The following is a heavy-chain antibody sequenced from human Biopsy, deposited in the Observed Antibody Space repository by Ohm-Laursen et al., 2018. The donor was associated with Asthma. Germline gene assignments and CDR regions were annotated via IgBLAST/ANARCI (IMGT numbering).Heavy chain of an antibody. Sequence: TLSLTCSVSGGSISSYYWSWIRQPPGKGLEWIGYIYYSGGTAYNPSLKSRVTISADTSKNLFSLKLSSVTAADTAVYYCARGPNYHGSGRAPIGMDVWGQGTTVTVSS. CDR3: ARGPNYHGSGRAPIGMDV. CDR1: GGSISSYY. J-gene: IGHJ6*02. D-gene: IGHD3-10*01. CDR2: IYYSGGT. V-gene: IGHV4-59*01.